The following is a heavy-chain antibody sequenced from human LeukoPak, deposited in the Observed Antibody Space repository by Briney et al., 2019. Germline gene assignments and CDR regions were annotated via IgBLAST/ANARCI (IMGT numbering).Heavy chain of an antibody. D-gene: IGHD3-9*01. J-gene: IGHJ3*02. CDR3: ARDYDILTGYRSDAFDI. V-gene: IGHV3-7*01. CDR1: GFTFSGYW. Sequence: QPGGSLRLSCAASGFTFSGYWMSWVRQAPGKGLEWVANIKQDGSEKYYVDSVKGRFTISRDNAKNSLYLQMNSLRAEDTAVYYCARDYDILTGYRSDAFDIWGQGTMVTVSS. CDR2: IKQDGSEK.